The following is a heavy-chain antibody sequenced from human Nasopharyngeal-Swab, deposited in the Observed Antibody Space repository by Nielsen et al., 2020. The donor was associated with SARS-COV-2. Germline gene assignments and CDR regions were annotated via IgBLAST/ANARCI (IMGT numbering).Heavy chain of an antibody. J-gene: IGHJ4*02. CDR2: IHIGGTT. CDR1: GDSVTSGDYY. V-gene: IGHV4-61*02. D-gene: IGHD6-13*01. CDR3: AREIASAANRVDH. Sequence: SETLSLTCSVSGDSVTSGDYYWGWIRQPAGYGLEWIGRIHIGGTTNYNPSLKSRVTISLDTSKNQFSLSLTSVTAADTAVYYCAREIASAANRVDHWGPGSLVIVSS.